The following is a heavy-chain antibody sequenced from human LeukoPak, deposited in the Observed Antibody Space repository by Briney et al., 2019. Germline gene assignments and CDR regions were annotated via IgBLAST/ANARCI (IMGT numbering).Heavy chain of an antibody. D-gene: IGHD3-22*01. CDR1: GYTFTGYY. V-gene: IGHV1-2*02. CDR2: INPNSGGT. CDR3: ARDAAFYYDSSGGEDY. J-gene: IGHJ4*02. Sequence: GASVKVSCKASGYTFTGYYMHWVRQAPGQGLEWMGLINPNSGGTNYAQKFQGRVTMTRDTSISTAYMELSRLRSDDTAVYYCARDAAFYYDSSGGEDYWGQGTLVTVSS.